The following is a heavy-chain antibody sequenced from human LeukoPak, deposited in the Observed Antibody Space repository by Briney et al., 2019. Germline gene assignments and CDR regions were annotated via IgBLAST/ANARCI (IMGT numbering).Heavy chain of an antibody. CDR2: INGSGAYT. D-gene: IGHD3-3*01. CDR3: AKGSGQAFYDFWSGYYRNYFDY. J-gene: IGHJ4*02. Sequence: GGSLKLSCAASGFTFSSYAMSWVRQAPGKGLDGVSTINGSGAYTYYADSVKGRFTISRDNSKNTLYLQMNSLRAEDTAVYYCAKGSGQAFYDFWSGYYRNYFDYWGQGTLVTVSS. CDR1: GFTFSSYA. V-gene: IGHV3-23*01.